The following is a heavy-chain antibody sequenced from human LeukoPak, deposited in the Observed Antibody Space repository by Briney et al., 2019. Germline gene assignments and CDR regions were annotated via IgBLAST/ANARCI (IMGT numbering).Heavy chain of an antibody. D-gene: IGHD2-21*02. V-gene: IGHV3-48*01. J-gene: IGHJ6*02. CDR3: ARGGCGGDCYGYYYYGMDV. CDR2: ISSSSSTI. CDR1: GFTFSSYS. Sequence: GGSLRLSCAASGFTFSSYSMNWVRQAPGKGLEWVSYISSSSSTIYYADSVKGRFTISRDNAKNSLYLQMNSLRAEDTAVYYCARGGCGGDCYGYYYYGMDVWGQGTTVTVSS.